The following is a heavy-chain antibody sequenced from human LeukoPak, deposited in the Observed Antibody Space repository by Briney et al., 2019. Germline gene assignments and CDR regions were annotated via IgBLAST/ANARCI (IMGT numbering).Heavy chain of an antibody. CDR2: ITSSSSTI. J-gene: IGHJ4*02. CDR1: GFTFSTYT. D-gene: IGHD3-16*02. CDR3: ASSGVILSGIFDY. Sequence: PGGSLRLSCAASGFTFSTYTMNWVRQAPGKGLEWVSYITSSSSTIYYADSVRGRFTISRDNAKNSLYLQMNSLRAEDTAVYYCASSGVILSGIFDYWGQGTLVTVSS. V-gene: IGHV3-48*04.